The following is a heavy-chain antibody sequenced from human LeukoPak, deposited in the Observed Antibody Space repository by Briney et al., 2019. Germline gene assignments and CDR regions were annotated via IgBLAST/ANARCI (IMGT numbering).Heavy chain of an antibody. CDR2: IYHSGST. CDR3: ARAGYCSSTSCPIYYYYMDV. Sequence: SETLSLTCAVSGGSISSSNWWSWVRQPPGKGLEWIGEIYHSGSTNYNPSLKSRVTISVDKSKNQFSLKLSSATAADTAVYYCARAGYCSSTSCPIYYYYMDVWGKGTTVTVSS. CDR1: GGSISSSNW. J-gene: IGHJ6*03. D-gene: IGHD2-2*01. V-gene: IGHV4-4*02.